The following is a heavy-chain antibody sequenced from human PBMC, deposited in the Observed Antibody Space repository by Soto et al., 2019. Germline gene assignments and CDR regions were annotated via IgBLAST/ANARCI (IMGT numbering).Heavy chain of an antibody. Sequence: PSETLSLTCTVSGGSMSSYYWSWIRQPPGKGLEWIGYIYYSGSTNYNPSLKSRVTISVDTSKNQFSLKLSSVTAADTAVYYCARGMTTVTTLDYWGQGTLVTVSS. CDR3: ARGMTTVTTLDY. CDR1: GGSMSSYY. CDR2: IYYSGST. J-gene: IGHJ4*02. D-gene: IGHD4-17*01. V-gene: IGHV4-59*01.